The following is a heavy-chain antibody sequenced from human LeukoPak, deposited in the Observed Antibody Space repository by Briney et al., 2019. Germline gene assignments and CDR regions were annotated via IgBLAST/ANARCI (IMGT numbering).Heavy chain of an antibody. CDR1: GGSFSGYY. J-gene: IGHJ5*02. CDR2: INHSGST. CDR3: ARGRRASMVRGVNNWFDP. V-gene: IGHV4-34*01. D-gene: IGHD3-10*01. Sequence: SETLSLTCAVYGGSFSGYYWSWIRQPPGKGLEWIGEINHSGSTNYNPSLKSRVTISVETSKNQFSLKLSSVTAADTAVYYCARGRRASMVRGVNNWFDPWGQGTLVTVSS.